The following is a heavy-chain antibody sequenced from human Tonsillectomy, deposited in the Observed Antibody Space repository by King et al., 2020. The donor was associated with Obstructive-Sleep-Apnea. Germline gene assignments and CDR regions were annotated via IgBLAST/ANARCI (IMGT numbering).Heavy chain of an antibody. CDR3: ARGGGGIPTRFDY. CDR2: IKQDGSVK. CDR1: GFTFSSYW. V-gene: IGHV3-7*01. D-gene: IGHD3-16*01. Sequence: QLVQSGGGLVQPGGSLRLSCAASGFTFSSYWMSWVRQAPGKGLEWVANIKQDGSVKYYVYSVKGRFTISRDNAKNSLYLQMNSLRAEETAVYYCARGGGGIPTRFDYWGQGTLVTVSS. J-gene: IGHJ4*02.